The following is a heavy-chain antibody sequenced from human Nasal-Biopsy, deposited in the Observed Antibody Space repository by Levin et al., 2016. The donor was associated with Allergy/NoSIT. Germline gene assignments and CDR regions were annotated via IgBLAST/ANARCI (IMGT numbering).Heavy chain of an antibody. CDR3: VSDFLGGRTRAPGY. CDR1: GFILSDHY. V-gene: IGHV3-72*01. J-gene: IGHJ4*02. Sequence: GGSLRLSCAASGFILSDHYMDWVRQAPGKGLEWVGRSRDKAKRYTTDYAASVKGRFTISRDDSKSSVYLLMNSLKIEDTAVYYCVSDFLGGRTRAPGYWGQGTLVTVSS. D-gene: IGHD1-26*01. CDR2: SRDKAKRYTT.